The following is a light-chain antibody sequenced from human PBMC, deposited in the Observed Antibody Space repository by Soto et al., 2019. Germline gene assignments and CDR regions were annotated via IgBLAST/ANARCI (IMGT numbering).Light chain of an antibody. CDR3: QQYGSSGT. CDR2: GAS. CDR1: QSVSNNY. Sequence: VLIGCPASMAWAQVARGPLSCRASQSVSNNYLAWSQQNPGQAPRLLIYGASNRATGIPDRFSGSGSGTDFTITISRLEPEDFVVYYCQQYGSSGTFGQGTKV. V-gene: IGKV3-20*01. J-gene: IGKJ1*01.